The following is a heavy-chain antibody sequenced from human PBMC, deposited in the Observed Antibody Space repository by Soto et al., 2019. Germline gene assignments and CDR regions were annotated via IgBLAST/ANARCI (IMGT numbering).Heavy chain of an antibody. CDR3: ARSYGYYYYYGMDV. J-gene: IGHJ6*02. V-gene: IGHV3-48*02. CDR1: GFTFSSYS. D-gene: IGHD3-16*01. CDR2: ISSSSSTI. Sequence: EVQLVESGGGLVQPGGSLRLSCAASGFTFSSYSMNWVRQAPGKGLEWVSYISSSSSTIYYADSVKGRFTISRDNAKNSLYLQINSLRYEDTAVYYCARSYGYYYYYGMDVWGQGTTVTVSS.